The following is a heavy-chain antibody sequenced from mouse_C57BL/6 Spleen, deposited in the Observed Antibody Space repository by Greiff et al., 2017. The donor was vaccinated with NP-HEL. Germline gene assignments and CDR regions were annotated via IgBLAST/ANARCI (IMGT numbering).Heavy chain of an antibody. CDR1: GYTFTSYW. Sequence: QVQLQQPGAELVMPGASVKLSCKASGYTFTSYWMHWVKQRPGQGLEWIGEIDPSDSYTNYNQKFKGKSTLTVDKSSSTAYMQLSSLTSEDSAVYYCARRGIGTFMDCWGKGASVTVSS. J-gene: IGHJ4*01. CDR3: ARRGIGTFMDC. D-gene: IGHD3-1*01. CDR2: IDPSDSYT. V-gene: IGHV1-69*01.